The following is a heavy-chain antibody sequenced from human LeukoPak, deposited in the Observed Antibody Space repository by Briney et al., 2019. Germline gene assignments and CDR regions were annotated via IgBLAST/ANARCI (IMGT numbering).Heavy chain of an antibody. Sequence: PSETLSFTCTVSGGSISSSSYYWGWIRRPPGKGLEWIGSIYYSGSTYYNPSLKSRVTISVDTSKNQFSLKLSSVTAADTAVYYCARDCLWGYCSSTSSRPGNNWFDPWGQGTLVTVSS. J-gene: IGHJ5*02. CDR2: IYYSGST. V-gene: IGHV4-39*07. D-gene: IGHD2-2*01. CDR1: GGSISSSSYY. CDR3: ARDCLWGYCSSTSSRPGNNWFDP.